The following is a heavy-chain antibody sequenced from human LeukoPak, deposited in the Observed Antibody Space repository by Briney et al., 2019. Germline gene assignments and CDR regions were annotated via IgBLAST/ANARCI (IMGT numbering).Heavy chain of an antibody. CDR3: ARGVGYYDSSGTIDY. J-gene: IGHJ4*02. D-gene: IGHD3-22*01. V-gene: IGHV3-33*01. CDR1: GFTFSSYG. Sequence: GGSLRLSCAASGFTFSSYGMHWVCQAPGKGLEWVAVVWYDGSKKYSADSVKGRITISRDDSKNTLYLQMNSLRAEDTAVYYCARGVGYYDSSGTIDYWGQGTLVTVSS. CDR2: VWYDGSKK.